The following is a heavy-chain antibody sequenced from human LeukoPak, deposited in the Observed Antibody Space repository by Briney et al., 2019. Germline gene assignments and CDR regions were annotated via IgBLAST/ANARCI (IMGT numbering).Heavy chain of an antibody. D-gene: IGHD6-19*01. V-gene: IGHV4-59*01. Sequence: SETLSLTCTVSGGSISSYYGNWIRQPPGKGLEWIGYIDYSGSTNYNPSLRSRVTISLDTSKNQFSLRLTSVTAADTAVYYCARGYRSGWYYFDYWGQGTLVPVSS. CDR3: ARGYRSGWYYFDY. CDR1: GGSISSYY. J-gene: IGHJ4*02. CDR2: IDYSGST.